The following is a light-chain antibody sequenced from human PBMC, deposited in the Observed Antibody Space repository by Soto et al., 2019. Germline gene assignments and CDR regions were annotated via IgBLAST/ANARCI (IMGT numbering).Light chain of an antibody. CDR2: GNS. CDR3: ATWDDSLNGWV. V-gene: IGLV1-44*01. CDR1: SSNIGTNT. J-gene: IGLJ3*02. Sequence: QLVLTQPPSASGTPGQRVAISCSGSSSNIGTNTVNWYQQLPGMAPKLLIYGNSQRPSGVPDRFSGSKSGTSASLAISGLQSEDEADYYCATWDDSLNGWVFGGGTKVTVL.